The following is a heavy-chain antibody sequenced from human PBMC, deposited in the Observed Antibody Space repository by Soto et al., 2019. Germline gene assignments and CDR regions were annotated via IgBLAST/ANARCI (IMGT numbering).Heavy chain of an antibody. CDR1: GYSFTSYW. D-gene: IGHD2-2*01. J-gene: IGHJ3*02. V-gene: IGHV5-51*01. Sequence: GESLKISCKGSGYSFTSYWIGWVRQMPGKGLEWMGIIYPGDSDTRYSPSFQGQVTISADKSISTAYLQWSSLKASDTAMYYCASLGYCSSTSCYGLPDAFDIWGQGTMVPVSS. CDR2: IYPGDSDT. CDR3: ASLGYCSSTSCYGLPDAFDI.